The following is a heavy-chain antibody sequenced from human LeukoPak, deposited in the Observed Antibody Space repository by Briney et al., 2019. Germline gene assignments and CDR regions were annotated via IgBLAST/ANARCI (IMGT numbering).Heavy chain of an antibody. D-gene: IGHD6-19*01. CDR3: ARHQDSSGWCGDYYYYGMDV. Sequence: SETLSLTCTVSGGSISSYYWSWIRQPPGKGLEWIGYIYYSGSTNYNPSLKSRVTISVDTSKNQFSLKLSSVTAADTAVYYCARHQDSSGWCGDYYYYGMDVWGQGPTVTVSS. V-gene: IGHV4-59*08. CDR2: IYYSGST. CDR1: GGSISSYY. J-gene: IGHJ6*02.